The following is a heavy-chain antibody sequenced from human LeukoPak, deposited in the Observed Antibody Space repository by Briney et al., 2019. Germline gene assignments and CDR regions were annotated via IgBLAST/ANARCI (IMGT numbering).Heavy chain of an antibody. J-gene: IGHJ4*02. Sequence: PGGSLRLSCAASGFTFSGYSMNWVRQAPGKGLEWVSSISSISTYIYYADSVKGRFTISRDNAKNSLYLQMNSLRAEDTVVYYCARLSGNYLSYYFDYWGQGTLVTVSS. V-gene: IGHV3-21*01. CDR3: ARLSGNYLSYYFDY. CDR1: GFTFSGYS. CDR2: ISSISTYI. D-gene: IGHD1-26*01.